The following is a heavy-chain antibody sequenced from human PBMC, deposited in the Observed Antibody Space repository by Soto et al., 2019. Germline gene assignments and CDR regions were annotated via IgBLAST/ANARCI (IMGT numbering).Heavy chain of an antibody. D-gene: IGHD3-16*01. CDR1: GGSTSSDNY. CDR2: IYYSGNT. J-gene: IGHJ4*02. Sequence: SETLSLTCTVSGGSTSSDNYWSWIRQPPGRGLEWIGHIYYSGNTDYNPSLKSRLAISIDTSKNQFSLKLSSVTAADTAVYFCAREGGESSDGLYYFDSWGQGSLVTVSS. V-gene: IGHV4-30-4*01. CDR3: AREGGESSDGLYYFDS.